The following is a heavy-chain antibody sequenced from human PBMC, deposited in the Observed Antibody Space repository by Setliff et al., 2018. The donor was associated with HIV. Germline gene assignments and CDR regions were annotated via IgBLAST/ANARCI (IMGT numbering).Heavy chain of an antibody. CDR2: ITGSGTNT. J-gene: IGHJ4*02. CDR3: TKGVQRLRPYYFDS. D-gene: IGHD4-17*01. CDR1: GFTFSSHV. V-gene: IGHV3-23*01. Sequence: QPGGSLRLSCAASGFTFSSHVMTWARQAPGKGLEWVSSITGSGTNTYYTDSVRGRFTLSRDNSRNTVFLQMNSLRVEDTAIYYCTKGVQRLRPYYFDSWGQGILVTVSS.